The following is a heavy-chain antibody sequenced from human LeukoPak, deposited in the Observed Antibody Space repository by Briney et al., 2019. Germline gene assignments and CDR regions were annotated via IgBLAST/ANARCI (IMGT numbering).Heavy chain of an antibody. V-gene: IGHV1-2*02. D-gene: IGHD5-18*01. Sequence: ASVTVSCMASGYTFTGYYMHWVRQAPGKGLEWMGWINPNSGGTNYAQKFQGRVTMTRDTSIGTAYMELSRLRSDATAVYYCARDLDTAMVTFGYWGQGTLVTVSS. CDR1: GYTFTGYY. J-gene: IGHJ4*02. CDR3: ARDLDTAMVTFGY. CDR2: INPNSGGT.